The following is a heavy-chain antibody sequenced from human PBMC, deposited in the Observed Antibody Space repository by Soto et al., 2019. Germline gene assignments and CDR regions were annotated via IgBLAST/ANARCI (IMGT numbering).Heavy chain of an antibody. J-gene: IGHJ6*02. Sequence: QVQLQESGPGLVKPSETLSLTCTVSGGSVSSGSYYWSWIRQPPGKGLEWIGYIYYSGSTNYNPSRQSRVTISVDTSKNQFSLKLSSVTAADTAVYYCARDVGECYYYYYGMDVWGQGTTVTVSS. D-gene: IGHD2-15*01. CDR3: ARDVGECYYYYYGMDV. CDR2: IYYSGST. V-gene: IGHV4-61*01. CDR1: GGSVSSGSYY.